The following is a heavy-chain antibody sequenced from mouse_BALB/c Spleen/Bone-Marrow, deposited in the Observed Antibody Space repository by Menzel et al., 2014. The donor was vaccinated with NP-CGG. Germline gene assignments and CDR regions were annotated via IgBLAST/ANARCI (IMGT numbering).Heavy chain of an antibody. CDR2: MWKGGTA. CDR1: GFSLIHYD. D-gene: IGHD1-1*02. J-gene: IGHJ3*01. V-gene: IGHV2-5*01. Sequence: VMLVESGPGLVQPSQRLSITCAVSGFSLIHYDAHWIRQSPGKGLEWLGVMWKGGTADYNAVFMSRLTITKDNSKSQVFFDMSSLQADDTAIYYCANYGLAFAYWGQGTLVTVSA. CDR3: ANYGLAFAY.